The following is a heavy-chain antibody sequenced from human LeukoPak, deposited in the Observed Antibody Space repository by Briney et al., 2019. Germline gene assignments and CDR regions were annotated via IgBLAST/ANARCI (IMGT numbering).Heavy chain of an antibody. CDR3: ARGTYSSGWLEFSDFDF. D-gene: IGHD6-19*01. Sequence: GGSLRLSCAASGFTFTYYHMHWVRQAPGKGLEWVSYINSRSTPLYYADSVKGRFTISRDNAMNSLYLEINSLRAEDKAVYYCARGTYSSGWLEFSDFDFWGQGILVTVSS. CDR2: INSRSTPL. CDR1: GFTFTYYH. V-gene: IGHV3-48*01. J-gene: IGHJ4*02.